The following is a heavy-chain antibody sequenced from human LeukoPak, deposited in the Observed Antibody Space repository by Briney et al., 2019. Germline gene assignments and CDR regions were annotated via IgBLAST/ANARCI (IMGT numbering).Heavy chain of an antibody. CDR2: ISGSGGST. CDR1: GFTFSSYA. D-gene: IGHD2-15*01. CDR3: AKVKYCSGGSCYPLFGY. Sequence: PGGSLRLSCAASGFTFSSYAMSWVRQAPGKGLEWVSAISGSGGSTYYADSVKGRFTISRDNSKNTLYLQMNSLRAEDTAVYCCAKVKYCSGGSCYPLFGYWGQGTLVTVSS. J-gene: IGHJ4*02. V-gene: IGHV3-23*01.